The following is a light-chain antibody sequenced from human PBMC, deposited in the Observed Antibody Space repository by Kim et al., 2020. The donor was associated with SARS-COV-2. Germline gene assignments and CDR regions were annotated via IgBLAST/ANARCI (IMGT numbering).Light chain of an antibody. CDR2: KIS. CDR1: QRLVHSDGRTY. V-gene: IGKV2-30*02. CDR3: MQTTHWPYT. Sequence: QQAAISCRSNQRLVHSDGRTYLHWFHQRPGQSPRRLIYKISTRDSGVPDRFSGSGSGTDFTLEISRVEAEDVGIYSCMQTTHWPYTFGQGTKLEI. J-gene: IGKJ2*01.